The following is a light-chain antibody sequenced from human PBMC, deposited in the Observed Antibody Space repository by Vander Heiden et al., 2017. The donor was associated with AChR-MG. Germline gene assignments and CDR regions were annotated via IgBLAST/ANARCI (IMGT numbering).Light chain of an antibody. Sequence: QSVLTQPPSASGTPGQRVTISCSGTNSNIGSGYIHWYQQLPGTAPTVLISRNYHRPSGVPDRFSGSKSGASASLAISGLRSEDEAHYYCAAWDDSLSGWVFGGGTKLTVL. CDR3: AAWDDSLSGWV. CDR2: RNY. J-gene: IGLJ3*02. CDR1: NSNIGSGY. V-gene: IGLV1-47*01.